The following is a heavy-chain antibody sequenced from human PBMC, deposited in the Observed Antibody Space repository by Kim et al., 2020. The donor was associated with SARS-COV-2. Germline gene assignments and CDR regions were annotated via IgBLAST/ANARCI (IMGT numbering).Heavy chain of an antibody. D-gene: IGHD3-10*01. CDR2: INHSGST. J-gene: IGHJ6*01. CDR3: ARGRSPPNITMVRGVIITLGRYCMGL. Sequence: SETLSLTCAVYGGSFSGYYWSWIRQPPGKGLEWIGEINHSGSTNYNPSLKSRVTISVDTSKNQFSLKLSSVTAADTAVYYCARGRSPPNITMVRGVIITLGRYCMGLWRQWTTVTLPS. CDR1: GGSFSGYY. V-gene: IGHV4-34*01.